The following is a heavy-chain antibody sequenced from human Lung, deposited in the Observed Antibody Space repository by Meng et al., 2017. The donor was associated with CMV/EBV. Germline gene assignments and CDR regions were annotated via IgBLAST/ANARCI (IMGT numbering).Heavy chain of an antibody. CDR3: ARASYGSGSPLGESWFDP. Sequence: VALPDSGPGLVKPSQTLPLTCTVSGGSISSGGYYWSWIRQHPGKGLEWIGYIHSSGSTYYNPSLRSRLTISVDTSKNQFSLKLSSVTAADTAVYYCARASYGSGSPLGESWFDPWGQGTLVTVSS. D-gene: IGHD3-10*01. CDR2: IHSSGST. J-gene: IGHJ5*02. CDR1: GGSISSGGYY. V-gene: IGHV4-31*03.